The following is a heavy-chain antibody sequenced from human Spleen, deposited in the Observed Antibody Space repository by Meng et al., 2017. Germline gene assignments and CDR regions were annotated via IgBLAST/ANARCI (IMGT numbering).Heavy chain of an antibody. Sequence: VQLVQSGAEVKKPGASVKVSCKASGSTFTSYYMHWVRQAPGQGLEWMGIINPSGGSTSYAQKFQGRVTMTRDTSTSTVYMELSSLRSEDTAVYYCARSTVTTSRIAEYFQHWGQGTLVTVSS. CDR1: GSTFTSYY. CDR3: ARSTVTTSRIAEYFQH. V-gene: IGHV1-46*01. D-gene: IGHD4-17*01. J-gene: IGHJ1*01. CDR2: INPSGGST.